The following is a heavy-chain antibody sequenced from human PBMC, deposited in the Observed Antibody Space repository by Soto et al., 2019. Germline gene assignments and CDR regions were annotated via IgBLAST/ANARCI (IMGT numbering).Heavy chain of an antibody. V-gene: IGHV3-15*01. CDR1: GFTFKNAW. CDR2: IKTKADAGTT. CDR3: TTDGATIFFDP. Sequence: QLVESGGGLVKPGGSLRLSCAASGFTFKNAWMSWVRQAPGKGLDWVGRIKTKADAGTTDYAAPVKGRFTISRDDSKNTLYLQMNSLKNEDTALYFCTTDGATIFFDPRGQGTLVTVSS. J-gene: IGHJ5*02. D-gene: IGHD3-10*02.